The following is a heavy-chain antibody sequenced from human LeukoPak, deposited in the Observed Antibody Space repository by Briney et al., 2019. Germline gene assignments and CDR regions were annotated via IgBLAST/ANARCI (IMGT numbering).Heavy chain of an antibody. CDR1: GGSISSYY. J-gene: IGHJ4*02. Sequence: SETLSLTCTVSGGSISSYYWSWIRQPPGKGLEWIGYIYYSGSTYYNPSLKSRVTISVDTSKNQFSLKLSSVTAADTAVYYCASSMVRGVKSYFDYWGQGTLVTVSS. V-gene: IGHV4-30-4*01. D-gene: IGHD3-10*01. CDR3: ASSMVRGVKSYFDY. CDR2: IYYSGST.